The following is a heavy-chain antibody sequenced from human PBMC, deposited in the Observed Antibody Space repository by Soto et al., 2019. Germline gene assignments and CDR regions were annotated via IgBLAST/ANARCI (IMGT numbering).Heavy chain of an antibody. D-gene: IGHD3-3*01. V-gene: IGHV4-61*03. Sequence: QVQLQESGPGLVKPSETLSLTCTVSGDSVTSGSIYWSWIRQPPGKGLEWIGYVHYTGSTNYNPSLKGRVPISVDTSKNHFSLTLSSVTAADTAVYYCARDRGNFGVVLADFYQYGMDVWGQGTTVTVSS. CDR3: ARDRGNFGVVLADFYQYGMDV. J-gene: IGHJ6*02. CDR1: GDSVTSGSIY. CDR2: VHYTGST.